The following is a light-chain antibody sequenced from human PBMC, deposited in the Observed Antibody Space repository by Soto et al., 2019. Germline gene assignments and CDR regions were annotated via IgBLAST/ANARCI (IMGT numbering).Light chain of an antibody. CDR3: CSYAGSAIVV. CDR1: SSDVGSYNL. Sequence: QPVLTQPASVSGSLGQSITISCTGTSSDVGSYNLVSWYQQHPGKAPEVMIYEGSKRPSGVSNRFSGSKSGNTASLTISGLQAEDEADYYCCSYAGSAIVVFGGGTKVTVL. J-gene: IGLJ2*01. CDR2: EGS. V-gene: IGLV2-23*01.